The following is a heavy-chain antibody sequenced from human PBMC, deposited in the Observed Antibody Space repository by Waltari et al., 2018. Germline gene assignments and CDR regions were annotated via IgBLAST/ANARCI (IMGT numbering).Heavy chain of an antibody. D-gene: IGHD3-10*01. CDR1: GFSLSPSGMC. Sequence: QVTLRESGPALVKPTQTLTPTCTFSGFSLSPSGMCVSWIRQPPGKALEWLARIDWDDDKYYSTSLKTRLTISKDTSKNQVVLTMTNMDPVDTATYYCARIRLGITMVQGVIVDAFDIWGQGTMVTVSS. CDR3: ARIRLGITMVQGVIVDAFDI. CDR2: IDWDDDK. J-gene: IGHJ3*02. V-gene: IGHV2-70*15.